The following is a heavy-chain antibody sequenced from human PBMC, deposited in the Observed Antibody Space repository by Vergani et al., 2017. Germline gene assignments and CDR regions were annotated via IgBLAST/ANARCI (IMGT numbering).Heavy chain of an antibody. CDR1: GGTFSSYA. CDR2: IIPILGIA. CDR3: ASERFRYYDSSGYYLGPFDY. D-gene: IGHD3-22*01. V-gene: IGHV1-69*04. J-gene: IGHJ4*02. Sequence: QVQLVQSGAEVKKPGASVKVSCKASGGTFSSYAISWVRQAPGQGLEWMGRIIPILGIANYAQKFQGRVTITADKSTSTAYMELSSRRSEDTAVYYCASERFRYYDSSGYYLGPFDYWGQGTLVTVSS.